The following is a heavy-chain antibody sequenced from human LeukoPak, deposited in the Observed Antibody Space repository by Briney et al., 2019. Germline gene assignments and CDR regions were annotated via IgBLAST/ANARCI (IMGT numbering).Heavy chain of an antibody. CDR2: MNPNSGNT. CDR3: ARFAPSVYYYDSSGYYPLDAFDI. Sequence: APVKVSCKASGYTFTSYDINWVRQATGQGLEWMGWMNPNSGNTGYAQKFQGRVTMTRNTSISTAYMELSSLRSEDTAVYYCARFAPSVYYYDSSGYYPLDAFDIWGQGTMVTVSS. V-gene: IGHV1-8*01. J-gene: IGHJ3*02. CDR1: GYTFTSYD. D-gene: IGHD3-22*01.